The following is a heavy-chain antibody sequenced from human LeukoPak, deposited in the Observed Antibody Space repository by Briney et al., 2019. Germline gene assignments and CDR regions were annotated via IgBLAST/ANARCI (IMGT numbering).Heavy chain of an antibody. CDR3: ATSYSSGFGAEKIFDY. V-gene: IGHV3-9*01. J-gene: IGHJ4*02. CDR2: ISWNSGSI. CDR1: GFTFDDYA. D-gene: IGHD6-19*01. Sequence: GRSLRLSCAASGFTFDDYAMRWVRQAPGKGLEWVSGISWNSGSIGYADSVKGRFTISRDTAKNSLYLQMNSLRAEDTALYYCATSYSSGFGAEKIFDYWGQGTLVTVSS.